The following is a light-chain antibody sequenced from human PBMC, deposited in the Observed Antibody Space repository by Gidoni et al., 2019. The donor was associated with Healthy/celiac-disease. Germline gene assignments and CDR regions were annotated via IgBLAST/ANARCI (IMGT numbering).Light chain of an antibody. Sequence: QSALTQPASVSGSPGPSITISCTGTSSDVGGYNYVSWYQQHPAKAPKLMIYDVSNRPSGVSNRFSGSKSGNTASLTISGLQAEYEADYYCSSYTSSSTLDVVFGGGTKLTVL. CDR3: SSYTSSSTLDVV. CDR1: SSDVGGYNY. CDR2: DVS. V-gene: IGLV2-14*03. J-gene: IGLJ2*01.